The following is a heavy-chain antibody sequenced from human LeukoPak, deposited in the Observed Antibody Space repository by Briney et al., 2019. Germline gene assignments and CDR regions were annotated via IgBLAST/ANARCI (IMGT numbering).Heavy chain of an antibody. V-gene: IGHV4-31*03. CDR1: GGSISSGGYY. Sequence: SETLSLTCTVSGGSISSGGYYWSWIRQHPGKGLEWIGYIYYSGSTYYNPSLMSRVTISVDTSKNQFSLKLSSVTAADTAVYYCAGSYGDFHNWFDPWGQGTLVTVSS. J-gene: IGHJ5*02. D-gene: IGHD4-17*01. CDR2: IYYSGST. CDR3: AGSYGDFHNWFDP.